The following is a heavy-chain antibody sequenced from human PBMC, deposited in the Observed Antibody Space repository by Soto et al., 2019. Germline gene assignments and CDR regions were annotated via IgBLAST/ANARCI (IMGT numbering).Heavy chain of an antibody. V-gene: IGHV1-69*13. D-gene: IGHD1-26*01. CDR1: GGTFSSYA. CDR2: IIPIFGTA. Sequence: GASVKVSCKASGGTFSSYAISWVRQAPGQGLEWMGGIIPIFGTANYAQKFQGRITITADESTSTAYMELSSLRSEDTAVYYCARIVGDKRVVYYYYGMDVWGQGTTVTVSS. J-gene: IGHJ6*02. CDR3: ARIVGDKRVVYYYYGMDV.